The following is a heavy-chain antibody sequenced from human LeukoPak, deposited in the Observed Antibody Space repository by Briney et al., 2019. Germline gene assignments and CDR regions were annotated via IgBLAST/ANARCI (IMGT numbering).Heavy chain of an antibody. Sequence: GGSLRLSCAASGFTFSSYGMHWVRQAPGKGLEWVAVISYDGSNKYYADSVKGRFTISRDNSKNTLYLQMNSLRAEDTAVYYCARLGSLNYYDSSGYYSPYGMDVWGQGTTVTVSS. CDR3: ARLGSLNYYDSSGYYSPYGMDV. D-gene: IGHD3-22*01. CDR2: ISYDGSNK. V-gene: IGHV3-30*03. J-gene: IGHJ6*02. CDR1: GFTFSSYG.